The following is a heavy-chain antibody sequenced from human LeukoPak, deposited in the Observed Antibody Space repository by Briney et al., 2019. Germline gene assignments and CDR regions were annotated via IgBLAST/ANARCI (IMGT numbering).Heavy chain of an antibody. CDR1: GYTFTGYY. CDR3: AREGPYYDIPTVLVSPQFDY. CDR2: INPNNGDT. D-gene: IGHD3-9*01. Sequence: AASVKVSCKASGYTFTGYYMHWVRQAPGQGLEWMGWINPNNGDTHYAQKFQGTVTMTRDTSISTAYMELSSLRSDDTAVYCCAREGPYYDIPTVLVSPQFDYWGQGTLVTVSS. V-gene: IGHV1-2*02. J-gene: IGHJ4*02.